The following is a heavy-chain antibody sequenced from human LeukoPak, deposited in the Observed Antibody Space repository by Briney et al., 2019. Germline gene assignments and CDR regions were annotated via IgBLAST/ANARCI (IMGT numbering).Heavy chain of an antibody. CDR3: ARVVYCTNGICYSRWYFDL. V-gene: IGHV4-4*07. D-gene: IGHD2-8*01. CDR1: GGSISSYY. Sequence: SETLSLTCTVSGGSISSYYWSWIRQPAGKGQEWIGRIYTGGSTNYNPSLKSRVTMSVDTSKNQFSLKLSSVTAADTALYYCARVVYCTNGICYSRWYFDLRGRGTLVTVSS. CDR2: IYTGGST. J-gene: IGHJ2*01.